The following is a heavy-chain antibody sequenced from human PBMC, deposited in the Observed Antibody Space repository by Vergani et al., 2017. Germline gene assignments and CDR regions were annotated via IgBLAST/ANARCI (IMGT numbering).Heavy chain of an antibody. V-gene: IGHV4-38-2*02. CDR2: VFHSGSA. CDR3: ARQFWVSQGVGAF. D-gene: IGHD3-16*01. Sequence: QVQLQESGPGLVKPSETLSLTCSVSGYSISRGYYWGWIRQPPGKGLEWIATVFHSGSAYYNPSLRRRVTISGETSKNQFSLRLTTLTAADTAVYYCARQFWVSQGVGAF. CDR1: GYSISRGYY. J-gene: IGHJ3*01.